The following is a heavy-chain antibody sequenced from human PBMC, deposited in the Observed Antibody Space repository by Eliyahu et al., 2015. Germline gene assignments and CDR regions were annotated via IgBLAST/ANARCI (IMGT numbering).Heavy chain of an antibody. D-gene: IGHD3-10*01. CDR1: GYTFTXYD. J-gene: IGHJ6*04. Sequence: QVQLVQSGAEVKKPGASVKVSCKASGYTFTXYDINXVRQATGQGLEWMGWMNPNSGNTGYVQKFQGRVTMTRNTSISTAYMELSSLRSEDTAVYYCARVEYGSGSYYWDYYYYGMDVWGKGTTVTVSS. CDR3: ARVEYGSGSYYWDYYYYGMDV. CDR2: MNPNSGNT. V-gene: IGHV1-8*01.